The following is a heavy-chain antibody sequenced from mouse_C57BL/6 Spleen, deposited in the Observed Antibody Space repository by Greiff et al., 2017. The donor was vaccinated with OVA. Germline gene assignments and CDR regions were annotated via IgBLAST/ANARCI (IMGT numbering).Heavy chain of an antibody. V-gene: IGHV1-15*01. CDR3: TRPGSSSWFAY. J-gene: IGHJ3*01. D-gene: IGHD1-1*01. CDR1: GYTFTDYE. Sequence: QVQLKESGAELVRPGASVTLSCKASGYTFTDYEMHWVKQTPVHGLEWIGAIDPETGGTAYNQKFKGKAILTADKSSSTAYMELRSLTSEDSAVYYCTRPGSSSWFAYWGQGTLVTVSA. CDR2: IDPETGGT.